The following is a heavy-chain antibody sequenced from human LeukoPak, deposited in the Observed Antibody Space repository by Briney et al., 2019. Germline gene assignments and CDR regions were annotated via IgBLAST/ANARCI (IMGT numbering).Heavy chain of an antibody. Sequence: PGGSLRLSCAASGFTFSNHWMSWVRQAPGKGLEWVANIKEDGREKYYLDSVKGRFTISRDNAKNSLYLQMNSLRAEDTAMYYCAKYWFGFDPWGQGTLVTVSS. V-gene: IGHV3-7*01. D-gene: IGHD2-8*02. CDR3: AKYWFGFDP. CDR1: GFTFSNHW. CDR2: IKEDGREK. J-gene: IGHJ5*02.